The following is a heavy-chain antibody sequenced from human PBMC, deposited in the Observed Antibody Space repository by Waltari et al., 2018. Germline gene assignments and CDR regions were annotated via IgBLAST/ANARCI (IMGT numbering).Heavy chain of an antibody. J-gene: IGHJ4*02. V-gene: IGHV4-61*01. CDR2: IYYSGST. D-gene: IGHD3-10*01. CDR3: ARDPGAIGSGSYYNY. CDR1: GGSVSSGSAY. Sequence: QVQLPDSGPGLVKPSETLSLTCTVSGGSVSSGSAYRSWIRAPPGKGLEWIGYIYYSGSTNYNPSLKSRVTISVDTSKNQFSLKLSSVTAADTAVYYCARDPGAIGSGSYYNYWGQGTLVTVSS.